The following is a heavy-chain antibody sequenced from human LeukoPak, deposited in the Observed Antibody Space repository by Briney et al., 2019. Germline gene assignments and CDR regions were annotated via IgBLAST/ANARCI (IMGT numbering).Heavy chain of an antibody. Sequence: PSETLSLTCAVYGGSFSGYYWSWIRQPPGKGLEWIGEINHSGSTNYNPSLKSRVTISVDTSKNQFSLKLSSVTAADTAVYYCARVDYNSTSCYHFDYWGQGTLVNVSS. J-gene: IGHJ4*02. CDR3: ARVDYNSTSCYHFDY. V-gene: IGHV4-34*01. D-gene: IGHD2-2*01. CDR2: INHSGST. CDR1: GGSFSGYY.